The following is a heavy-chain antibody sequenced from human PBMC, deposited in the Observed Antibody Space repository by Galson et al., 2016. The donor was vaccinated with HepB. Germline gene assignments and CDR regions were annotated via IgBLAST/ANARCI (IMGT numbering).Heavy chain of an antibody. J-gene: IGHJ6*03. Sequence: SVKVSCKASGYTFISHYIHWVRQAPGQGLEWMAIINPGDGRTSYAQKFRDRATLTRDTSTNTVYMEMSSLTSEDTAVYYCVRVSRVAASGAGNYYYYMDVWGKGTTVTVSS. D-gene: IGHD2-15*01. CDR2: INPGDGRT. CDR3: VRVSRVAASGAGNYYYYMDV. CDR1: GYTFISHY. V-gene: IGHV1-46*01.